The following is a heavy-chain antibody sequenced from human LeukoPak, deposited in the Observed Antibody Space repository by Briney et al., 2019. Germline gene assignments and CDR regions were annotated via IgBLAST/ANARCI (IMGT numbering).Heavy chain of an antibody. CDR2: INPKSGGT. D-gene: IGHD2-8*01. V-gene: IGHV1-2*02. CDR1: GYTFSDFY. CDR3: ARVAVMGNFRMDV. J-gene: IGHJ6*03. Sequence: GASVKVSCKASGYTFSDFYIHWVRQAPGQGLEWMGWINPKSGGTKYAQKFQGRVTMTRDTSISIVCMDLTTLRSDDTAVYYCARVAVMGNFRMDVWGKGTTVTVSS.